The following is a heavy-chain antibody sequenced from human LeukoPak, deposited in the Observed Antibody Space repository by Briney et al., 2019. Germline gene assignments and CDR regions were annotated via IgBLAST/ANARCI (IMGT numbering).Heavy chain of an antibody. J-gene: IGHJ5*02. D-gene: IGHD3-3*01. CDR3: ARGSMYYDFWSGYYRRNWFDP. Sequence: SETLSLTCAVYGGSFSGYYWSWIRQPPGKGLEWIGEINHSASTNYNPSLKSRVTISVDTSKNQFSLKLSSVTAADTAVYYCARGSMYYDFWSGYYRRNWFDPWGQGTLVTVSS. CDR1: GGSFSGYY. CDR2: INHSAST. V-gene: IGHV4-34*01.